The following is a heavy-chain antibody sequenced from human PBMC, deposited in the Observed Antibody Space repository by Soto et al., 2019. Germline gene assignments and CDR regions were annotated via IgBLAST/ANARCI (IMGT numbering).Heavy chain of an antibody. Sequence: GGSLRLSCAASGFTFSSYAMHWVRQAPGKGLEWVAVISYDGSNKYYADSVKGRFTIFRDNSKNTLYLQMNSLRAEDSALYFCARLVSLLQPIDSWGQGTPVTVSS. V-gene: IGHV3-30-3*01. CDR1: GFTFSSYA. D-gene: IGHD4-4*01. CDR3: ARLVSLLQPIDS. CDR2: ISYDGSNK. J-gene: IGHJ5*01.